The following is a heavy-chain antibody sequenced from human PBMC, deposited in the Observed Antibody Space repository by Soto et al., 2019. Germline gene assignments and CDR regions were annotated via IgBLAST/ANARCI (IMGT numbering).Heavy chain of an antibody. J-gene: IGHJ5*02. V-gene: IGHV1-18*01. CDR2: ISAYNGNT. D-gene: IGHD3-3*01. CDR3: ARGGGPYYDFWSGYYKDWFDP. Sequence: ASVKVSCKASGYTITSYGSSWVRQATGQGLEWMGWISAYNGNTNYAQKLQGRVTMTTDTSTSTAYMELRSLRSDDTAVYYCARGGGPYYDFWSGYYKDWFDPWGQGTLVTVSS. CDR1: GYTITSYG.